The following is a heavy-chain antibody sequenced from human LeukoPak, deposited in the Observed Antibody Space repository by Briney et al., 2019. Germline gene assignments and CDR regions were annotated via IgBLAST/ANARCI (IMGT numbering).Heavy chain of an antibody. J-gene: IGHJ5*02. Sequence: GASVKVSCKASGYTFTSYAMHWVRQAPGQRLEWMGWINAGNGNTKYSQKFQGRVTITADKSTSTAYMELSSLRSEDTAVYYCAREIGYCSGGSCYFDPWGQGTLVTVSS. CDR2: INAGNGNT. CDR3: AREIGYCSGGSCYFDP. V-gene: IGHV1-3*01. D-gene: IGHD2-15*01. CDR1: GYTFTSYA.